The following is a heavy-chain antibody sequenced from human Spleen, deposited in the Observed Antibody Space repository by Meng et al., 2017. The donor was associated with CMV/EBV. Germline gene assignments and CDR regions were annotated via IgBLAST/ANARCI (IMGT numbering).Heavy chain of an antibody. J-gene: IGHJ6*02. D-gene: IGHD5-18*01. V-gene: IGHV1-2*02. CDR2: INPNSGGT. CDR1: GYTFTSYD. CDR3: ARDIPQWIQYGMDV. Sequence: ASVKVSCKASGYTFTSYDINWVRQATGQGLEWMGWINPNSGGTNYAQKFQGRVTMTRDTSISTAYMELSRLRSDDTAVYYCARDIPQWIQYGMDVWGQGTTVTVSS.